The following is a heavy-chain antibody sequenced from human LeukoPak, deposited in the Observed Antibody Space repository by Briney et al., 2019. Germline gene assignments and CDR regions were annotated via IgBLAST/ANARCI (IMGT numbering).Heavy chain of an antibody. D-gene: IGHD6-13*01. V-gene: IGHV4-59*08. J-gene: IGHJ4*02. CDR1: GDSISSSY. Sequence: SETPSLTCTVSGDSISSSYWNWIRQPPGKGLEWIGYFYYSGSTNYNPSLKSRVTISVDTSRNQFSLKLSSVTAADTAVYYCARHANAYSSSWFDYWGQGTLVTVSS. CDR2: FYYSGST. CDR3: ARHANAYSSSWFDY.